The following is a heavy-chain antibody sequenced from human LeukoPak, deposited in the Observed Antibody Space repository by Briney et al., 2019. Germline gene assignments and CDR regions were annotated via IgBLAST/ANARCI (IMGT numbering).Heavy chain of an antibody. CDR3: ARDGDVYYFDY. J-gene: IGHJ4*02. CDR1: GYTFTSYA. D-gene: IGHD7-27*01. Sequence: GASVKPSCKASGYTFTSYAMHWGRQAPGQRLEWMGWINAGNGNTKYPQKIQGRVTITRDTYASTAYMELSSLRSEDTAVYYCARDGDVYYFDYWGWGTLALVSS. CDR2: INAGNGNT. V-gene: IGHV1-3*01.